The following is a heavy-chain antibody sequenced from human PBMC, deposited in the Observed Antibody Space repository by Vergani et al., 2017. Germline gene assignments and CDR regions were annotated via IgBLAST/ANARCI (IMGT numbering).Heavy chain of an antibody. Sequence: QVQLVQSGAEVKKPGASVKVSCKASGYTFTSYYMHWVRQAPGQGLEWMGGIIPIFGTANYAQKFQGRVTMTTDTSTSTAYMELRSLRSEDTAVYYCATDCYYDSSGYSRRRDYYYGMDVWGQGTTVTVSS. D-gene: IGHD3-22*01. V-gene: IGHV1-46*01. CDR1: GYTFTSYY. CDR2: IIPIFGTA. CDR3: ATDCYYDSSGYSRRRDYYYGMDV. J-gene: IGHJ6*02.